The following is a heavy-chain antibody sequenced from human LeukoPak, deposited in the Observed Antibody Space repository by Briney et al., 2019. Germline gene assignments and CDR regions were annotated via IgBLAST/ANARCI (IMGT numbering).Heavy chain of an antibody. Sequence: ASVKVSCTASEYTFTGYYMHWVRQAPGQGLEWMGWINPDSGGTIYAPKFQGRVTMTRDTSISTAYMELSRLRSDDTAVYYCAREFSPWGQGTLVTVSS. CDR1: EYTFTGYY. J-gene: IGHJ4*02. CDR2: INPDSGGT. V-gene: IGHV1-2*02. CDR3: AREFSP.